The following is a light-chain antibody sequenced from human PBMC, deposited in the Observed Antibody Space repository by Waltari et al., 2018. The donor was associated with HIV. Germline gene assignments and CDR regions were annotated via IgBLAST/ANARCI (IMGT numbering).Light chain of an antibody. CDR2: WAS. CDR3: QQYYSTPWT. V-gene: IGKV4-1*01. J-gene: IGKJ1*01. CDR1: QSVLSSSNNKNY. Sequence: GSLGERATINCKSSQSVLSSSNNKNYLAWYQQKPGQPPNVLIYWASTRESGVPDRFSGSGSGTDFTLTISSLQAEDVAVYYCQQYYSTPWTFGQGTKVESK.